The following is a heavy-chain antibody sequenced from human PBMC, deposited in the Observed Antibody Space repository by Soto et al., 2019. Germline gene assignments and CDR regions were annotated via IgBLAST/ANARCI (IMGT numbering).Heavy chain of an antibody. D-gene: IGHD5-12*01. V-gene: IGHV1-24*01. CDR1: GYTLTELS. J-gene: IGHJ5*02. CDR3: ATLIGYDQGTGWFDP. Sequence: ASVKVSCKVSGYTLTELSMHWVRQAPGKGLEWMGGFDPEDGETIYAQKFQGRVTMTEDTSTDTAYMELSSLRSEDTAVYYCATLIGYDQGTGWFDPWGQGTLVTVSS. CDR2: FDPEDGET.